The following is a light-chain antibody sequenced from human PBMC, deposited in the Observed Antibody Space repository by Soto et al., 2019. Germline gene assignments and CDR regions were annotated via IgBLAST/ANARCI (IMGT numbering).Light chain of an antibody. CDR2: DDS. V-gene: IGLV3-21*02. CDR3: QVWDSSSDHHYV. Sequence: SYELTQPPSVSVAPGQTARITCGGNNIGSKSVHWCQQKPGQAPVLVVYDDSDRPSGIPERFSGSNSGNTATLTISRVEAGDEADYYCQVWDSSSDHHYVFGTGTKVTVL. CDR1: NIGSKS. J-gene: IGLJ1*01.